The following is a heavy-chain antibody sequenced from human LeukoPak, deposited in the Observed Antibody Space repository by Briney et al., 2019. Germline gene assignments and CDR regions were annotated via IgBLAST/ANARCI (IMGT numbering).Heavy chain of an antibody. D-gene: IGHD6-13*01. CDR1: GFTFSSYG. J-gene: IGHJ4*02. V-gene: IGHV3-30*18. CDR2: ISYDGSNK. Sequence: PGGSLRLSCAASGFTFSSYGMHWVRQAPGEGLEWVAVISYDGSNKYYADSVKGRFTISRDNSKNTLYLQMNSLRAEDTAVYYCAKDSSSWYLDYWGQGTLVTVSS. CDR3: AKDSSSWYLDY.